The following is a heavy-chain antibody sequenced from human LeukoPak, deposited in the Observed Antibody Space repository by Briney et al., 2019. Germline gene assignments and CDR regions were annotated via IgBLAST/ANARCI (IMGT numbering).Heavy chain of an antibody. CDR1: GFTFSSYE. CDR3: AREDILTGYFIDY. V-gene: IGHV3-48*03. D-gene: IGHD3-9*01. Sequence: PGGSLRLSCAASGFTFSSYEMNWVRQAPGKGLEWVSHISSSGSTIYYADSVKGRFTISRDNAKNSLYLQMNSLRAEDTAVYYCAREDILTGYFIDYWGQGTLVTVSS. J-gene: IGHJ4*02. CDR2: ISSSGSTI.